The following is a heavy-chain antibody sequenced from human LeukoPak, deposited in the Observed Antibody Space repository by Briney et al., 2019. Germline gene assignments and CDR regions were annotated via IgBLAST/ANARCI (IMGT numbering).Heavy chain of an antibody. CDR3: ARGTITTVTDS. D-gene: IGHD4-17*01. CDR2: IYLRGNT. Sequence: SETLSLTCAVYGGSFSSSNWWTWVRQPPGKGLEWVGEIYLRGNTNYNPSLESRVTISVDGSKTQLSLRLESVTAADTAVYYCARGTITTVTDSWGPGTLVTVSS. CDR1: GGSFSSSNW. J-gene: IGHJ4*02. V-gene: IGHV4-4*02.